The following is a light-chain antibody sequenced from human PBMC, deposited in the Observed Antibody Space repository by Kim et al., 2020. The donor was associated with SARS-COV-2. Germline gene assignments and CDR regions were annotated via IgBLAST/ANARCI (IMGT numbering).Light chain of an antibody. J-gene: IGLJ3*02. V-gene: IGLV1-40*01. Sequence: QSVLTQPPSVSGAPGQRVTISCTGSSSNIGAVYDVHWYQQVPGTAPKLLIYANNNRPSGVPDRFSGSKSGTSASLAITGLQAEDEADYFCQSFDSSLSGWVFGGGTKLTVL. CDR3: QSFDSSLSGWV. CDR2: ANN. CDR1: SSNIGAVYD.